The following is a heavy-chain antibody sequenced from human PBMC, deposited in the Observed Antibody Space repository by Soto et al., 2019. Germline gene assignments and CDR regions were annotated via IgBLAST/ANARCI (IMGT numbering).Heavy chain of an antibody. CDR3: AGGLYYYDSSGYYPFGY. D-gene: IGHD3-22*01. CDR1: GYTFTSYG. J-gene: IGHJ4*02. Sequence: ASVKVSCKASGYTFTSYGISWVRQAPGRGLEWMGWISAYNGNTNYAQKLQGRVTMTTYTPTSTAYMELRSLRSDDTAVYYCAGGLYYYDSSGYYPFGYWGQGTLVTVSS. CDR2: ISAYNGNT. V-gene: IGHV1-18*01.